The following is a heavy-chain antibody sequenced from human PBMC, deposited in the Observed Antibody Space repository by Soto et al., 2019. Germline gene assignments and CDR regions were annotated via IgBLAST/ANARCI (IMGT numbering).Heavy chain of an antibody. CDR3: ARAFYYDSSGYFPFFDY. CDR1: GFTFTSSA. D-gene: IGHD3-22*01. CDR2: IVVGSGNT. J-gene: IGHJ4*02. Sequence: ASVKVSCKASGFTFTSSAVQWVRQARGQRLEWIGWIVVGSGNTNYAQKFQERVTMTRDMSTSTAYMELSSLRSEDTAVYYCARAFYYDSSGYFPFFDYWGQGTLLTVSS. V-gene: IGHV1-58*01.